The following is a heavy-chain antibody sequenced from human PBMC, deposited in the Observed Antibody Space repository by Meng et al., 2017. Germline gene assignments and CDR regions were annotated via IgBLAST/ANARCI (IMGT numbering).Heavy chain of an antibody. V-gene: IGHV1-3*01. CDR1: GYTFTSYT. D-gene: IGHD6-13*01. CDR2: IKSANGDA. J-gene: IGHJ5*02. Sequence: QVQLVQSGAEVEKPGASVKVSCKASGYTFTSYTIHWVRQAPGQSPAWMGWIKSANGDAKYSQKFQGRLTLTRDTSASTAYLELSSLTFEDTAVYYCARGTGSSWFDPWGQGTLVTVSS. CDR3: ARGTGSSWFDP.